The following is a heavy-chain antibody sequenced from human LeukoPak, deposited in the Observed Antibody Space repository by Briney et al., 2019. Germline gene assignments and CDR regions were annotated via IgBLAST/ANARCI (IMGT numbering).Heavy chain of an antibody. V-gene: IGHV5-51*01. CDR3: ARGDNSGWYFDY. J-gene: IGHJ4*02. CDR1: GYSFTSHW. Sequence: GESLKISCKASGYSFTSHWIGWVRQMPGEGLEWMGIIYPGDSDTRYSPSFQGQVTISADKSISTAYLQWSTLQAPDTAMYYCARGDNSGWYFDYWGQGTLVTVSS. CDR2: IYPGDSDT. D-gene: IGHD6-19*01.